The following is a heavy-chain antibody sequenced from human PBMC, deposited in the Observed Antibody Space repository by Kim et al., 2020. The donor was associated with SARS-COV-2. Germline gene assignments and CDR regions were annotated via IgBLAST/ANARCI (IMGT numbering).Heavy chain of an antibody. CDR2: GST. CDR3: ARPYRSGSN. V-gene: IGHV3-66*04. Sequence: GSTYYADSVKGRFTISRDNSKNTLYLQMNSLRAEDTAVYYCARPYRSGSNWGQGTLVTVSS. J-gene: IGHJ4*02. D-gene: IGHD3-10*01.